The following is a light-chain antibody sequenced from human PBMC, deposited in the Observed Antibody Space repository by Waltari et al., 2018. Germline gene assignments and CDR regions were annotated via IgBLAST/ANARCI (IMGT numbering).Light chain of an antibody. Sequence: SSKLTQDPAVSVALGPTVKITCQGDSLRRFYSRWYPHRPGQAPILVLYGQDNRPSGIPERFAGSTSGNTASLTITGAQADDEADYYCHSRDTSSTRVFGGGTRLTV. CDR1: SLRRFY. V-gene: IGLV3-19*01. CDR3: HSRDTSSTRV. CDR2: GQD. J-gene: IGLJ2*01.